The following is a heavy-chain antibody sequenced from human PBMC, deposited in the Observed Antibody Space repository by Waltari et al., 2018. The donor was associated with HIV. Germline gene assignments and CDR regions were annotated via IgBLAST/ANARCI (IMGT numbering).Heavy chain of an antibody. J-gene: IGHJ6*02. CDR3: ARPIRGSGVGAFHV. V-gene: IGHV4-59*08. CDR1: GDSLINYY. D-gene: IGHD1-26*01. Sequence: QVHPQESGPGLVKPSEALSLTCSVAGDSLINYYWSWVRQSPEKGLEWIGYSFYGGDANYNPSLKSRATISIDQSASQLSLKINSVTAADSGVYYCARPIRGSGVGAFHVWGQGTTVIVSS. CDR2: SFYGGDA.